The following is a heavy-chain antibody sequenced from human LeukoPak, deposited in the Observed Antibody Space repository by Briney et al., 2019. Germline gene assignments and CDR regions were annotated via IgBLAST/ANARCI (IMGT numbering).Heavy chain of an antibody. Sequence: GGSLRLSCAASGFTFSSYSMHWVRQAPGKGLEYVSAISSSGGGTYYADSVKGRFTISRDNSKNTLYLQMSSLRAEDTAVYYCVKYSNSCYDPWGQGTLVTVSS. CDR3: VKYSNSCYDP. V-gene: IGHV3-64D*06. D-gene: IGHD6-13*01. CDR1: GFTFSSYS. J-gene: IGHJ5*02. CDR2: ISSSGGGT.